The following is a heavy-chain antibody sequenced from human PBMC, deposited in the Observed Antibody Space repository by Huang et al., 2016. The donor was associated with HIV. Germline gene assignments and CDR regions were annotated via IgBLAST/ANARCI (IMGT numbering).Heavy chain of an antibody. CDR1: GGPFSSYA. CDR3: ARDRKYDNAWYWFDP. Sequence: QVQLVQSGAEVKKPGSSVRVSCEASGGPFSSYAINWVRQAPGQGLEGMGGIIPIFGTPNYAQKFQGRVTITADESTSTAYMELSSLRSDDTAVYYCARDRKYDNAWYWFDPWGQGTLVTVSS. J-gene: IGHJ5*02. CDR2: IIPIFGTP. V-gene: IGHV1-69*01. D-gene: IGHD1-1*01.